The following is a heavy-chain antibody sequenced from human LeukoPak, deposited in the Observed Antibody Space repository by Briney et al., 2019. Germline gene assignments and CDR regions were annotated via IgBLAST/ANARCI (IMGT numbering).Heavy chain of an antibody. CDR1: GGSISSYY. CDR3: AREMGIAVAGTRWFDP. V-gene: IGHV4-4*07. Sequence: PSETLSLTCTLSGGSISSYYWSWIRQPAGKGLEWIGRIYTSGSINYNPSLKSRVTMSVDTSKNQFSLKLSSVTAADTAVYYCAREMGIAVAGTRWFDPWGQGTLVTVSS. J-gene: IGHJ5*02. D-gene: IGHD6-19*01. CDR2: IYTSGSI.